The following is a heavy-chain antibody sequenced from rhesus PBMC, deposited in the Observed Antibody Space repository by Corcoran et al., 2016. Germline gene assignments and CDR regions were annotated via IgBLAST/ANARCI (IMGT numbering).Heavy chain of an antibody. V-gene: IGHV5-2*01. CDR2: IDPSDSDT. Sequence: EVQLVQSGAEVKRPGESLKISCKTSGYSFTSYWISWVPEMPGKGLGWIGAIDPSDSDTRYSPSFQGQVTISADKSISTTYLQWSSLKASDSATYYCAKEADPHWYFDLWGPGTPITISS. D-gene: IGHD6-19*01. CDR1: GYSFTSYW. J-gene: IGHJ2*01. CDR3: AKEADPHWYFDL.